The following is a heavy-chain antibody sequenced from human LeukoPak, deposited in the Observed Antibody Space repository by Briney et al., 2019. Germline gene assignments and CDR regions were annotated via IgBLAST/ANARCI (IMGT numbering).Heavy chain of an antibody. Sequence: GGSLRLSCVASGFAFRNYWMYWVRQGPGKGLVWLSRINPDGSTTTYADSVKGRFTISRDNAKNSLYLQMNSLRAEDTAVYYCAGSELYKYGLDYWGQGTLVTVSS. D-gene: IGHD5-18*01. CDR1: GFAFRNYW. J-gene: IGHJ4*02. CDR2: INPDGSTT. V-gene: IGHV3-74*01. CDR3: AGSELYKYGLDY.